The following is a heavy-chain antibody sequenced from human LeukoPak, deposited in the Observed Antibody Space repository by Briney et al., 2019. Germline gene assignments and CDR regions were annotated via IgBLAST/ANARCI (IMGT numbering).Heavy chain of an antibody. D-gene: IGHD6-13*01. CDR2: ISRSSYI. Sequence: GGSLRLSCAASGFTFSSYSMSWVRLTPGKGLEWVSSISRSSYIYYADSVKGRFTISRDNAKNSLYLQMNSLRAEDTAMYYCARGPPGGSSWTSYYFDYWGQGTLVTVSS. CDR1: GFTFSSYS. V-gene: IGHV3-21*01. CDR3: ARGPPGGSSWTSYYFDY. J-gene: IGHJ4*02.